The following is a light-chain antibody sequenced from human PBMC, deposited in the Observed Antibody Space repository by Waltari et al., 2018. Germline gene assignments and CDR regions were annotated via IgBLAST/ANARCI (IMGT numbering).Light chain of an antibody. CDR2: GVN. V-gene: IGLV1-40*01. Sequence: QSVLTQPPSVSGAPGQRVTISCTGSGSNIGAGYDVHWYQQLPGKAPKLLIYGVNNRPSGVPDRFSGSQSGTSAFLAITGLQAEDEADYFCQSYDTSLSVIFGGGTKLTVL. J-gene: IGLJ2*01. CDR3: QSYDTSLSVI. CDR1: GSNIGAGYD.